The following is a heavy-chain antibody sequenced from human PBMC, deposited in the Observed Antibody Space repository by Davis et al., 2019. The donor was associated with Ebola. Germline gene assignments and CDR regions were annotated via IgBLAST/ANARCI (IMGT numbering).Heavy chain of an antibody. Sequence: ASVKVSCKASGYTFTGYYMHWVRQAPGQGLEWMGRINPNSGGTNYAQKFQGRVTMTRDTSISTAYMELSRLRSDDTAVYYCARVWNDYGSGSYYDYWGQGILVTVSS. J-gene: IGHJ4*02. V-gene: IGHV1-2*06. CDR3: ARVWNDYGSGSYYDY. CDR1: GYTFTGYY. CDR2: INPNSGGT. D-gene: IGHD3-10*01.